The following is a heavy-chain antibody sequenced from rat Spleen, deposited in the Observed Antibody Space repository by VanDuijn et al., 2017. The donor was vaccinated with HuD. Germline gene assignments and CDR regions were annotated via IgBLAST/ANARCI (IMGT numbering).Heavy chain of an antibody. CDR1: GFSLTDYH. D-gene: IGHD1-2*01. CDR3: ARSDTLAAMGHY. J-gene: IGHJ2*01. Sequence: QVQLKESGPGLVQPSQTLSLACTVSGFSLTDYHVHWVRQPSGKGLEWMGVIWTGGTTEYNSALKSRLSISRDTSKSQVLLKMNSLQTEDTATYYCARSDTLAAMGHYWGQGVMVTVSS. CDR2: IWTGGTT. V-gene: IGHV2-43*01.